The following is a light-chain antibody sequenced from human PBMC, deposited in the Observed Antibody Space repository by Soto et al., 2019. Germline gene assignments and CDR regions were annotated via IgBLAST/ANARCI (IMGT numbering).Light chain of an antibody. CDR3: QQYGSSPRA. V-gene: IGKV3-20*01. Sequence: IVLTQSPGTLSLSPGERATLSCRASQSISSNYLDWYQQKPGQAPRLLIFGASSRATGIPDRFSGSGSGTDITLTISRLEPEDLAVYYCQQYGSSPRAFGQGTKVEVK. J-gene: IGKJ1*01. CDR1: QSISSNY. CDR2: GAS.